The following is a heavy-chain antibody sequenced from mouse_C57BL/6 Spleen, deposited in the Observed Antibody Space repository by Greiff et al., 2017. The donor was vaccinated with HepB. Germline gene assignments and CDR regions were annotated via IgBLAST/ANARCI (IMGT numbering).Heavy chain of an antibody. J-gene: IGHJ2*01. D-gene: IGHD1-1*01. CDR1: GYTFTDYY. Sequence: EVQLQQSGPVLVKPGASVKMSCKASGYTFTDYYMNWVKQSHGKSLEWIGVINPYNGGTSYNQKFKGKATLTVDKSSSTAYMELNSLTSEDSAVYYCASSTTVVAFDYWGQGTTLTVSS. CDR2: INPYNGGT. V-gene: IGHV1-19*01. CDR3: ASSTTVVAFDY.